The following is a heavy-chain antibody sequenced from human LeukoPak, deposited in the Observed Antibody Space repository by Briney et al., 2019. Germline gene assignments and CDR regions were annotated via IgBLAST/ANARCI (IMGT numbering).Heavy chain of an antibody. CDR2: IYHSGST. Sequence: PSETLSLTCTVSGYSISSGYYWGWIRQPPGKGLEWIGSIYHSGSTYYNPSLKSRVTISVDTSKNQFSLKLSSVTAADTAVYYCARVRSGYGFDYWGQGTLVTVSS. CDR3: ARVRSGYGFDY. CDR1: GYSISSGYY. D-gene: IGHD3-22*01. J-gene: IGHJ4*02. V-gene: IGHV4-38-2*02.